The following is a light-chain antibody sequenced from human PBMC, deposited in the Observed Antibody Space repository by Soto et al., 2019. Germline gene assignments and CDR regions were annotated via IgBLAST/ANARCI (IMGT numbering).Light chain of an antibody. CDR1: SSDVGAYNY. J-gene: IGLJ1*01. CDR2: EVS. CDR3: SSLTTSFTYV. Sequence: QSALTQPASVSGSPGQSVAISCTGTSSDVGAYNYVSWYQQHPGKAPKLLLSEVSNRPSGVSDRFSGSKSGNTASLTISGLQAEDEADYYCSSLTTSFTYVFGTGKKVNVL. V-gene: IGLV2-14*01.